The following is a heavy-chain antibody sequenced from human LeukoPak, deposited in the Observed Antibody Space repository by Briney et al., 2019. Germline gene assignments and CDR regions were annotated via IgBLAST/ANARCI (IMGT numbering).Heavy chain of an antibody. Sequence: GESLRISFKGSGYSFTRHWITWVRQMPGKGLEWMGRIDPSDSFANYSPSFQGHVTMSADKSISTAYLQWSSMKASDTAMYYCASLPLDSAYDVELDYWGQGALVTVSS. CDR1: GYSFTRHW. J-gene: IGHJ4*02. CDR2: IDPSDSFA. CDR3: ASLPLDSAYDVELDY. D-gene: IGHD5-12*01. V-gene: IGHV5-10-1*01.